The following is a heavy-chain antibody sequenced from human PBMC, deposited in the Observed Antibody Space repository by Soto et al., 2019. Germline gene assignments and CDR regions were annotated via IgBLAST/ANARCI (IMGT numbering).Heavy chain of an antibody. V-gene: IGHV1-3*01. J-gene: IGHJ6*02. CDR1: GYSFTRYS. CDR2: TNAGNGNT. Sequence: ASVKVSCKASGYSFTRYSIHCVRQAPGQSLEWMGWTNAGNGNTKYSQKFQGRVTITRDTSASTAYRELSSLRSEDTSVYYCGRDSKWDDTSVGMDVWGQGTKVTVSS. CDR3: GRDSKWDDTSVGMDV. D-gene: IGHD3-22*01.